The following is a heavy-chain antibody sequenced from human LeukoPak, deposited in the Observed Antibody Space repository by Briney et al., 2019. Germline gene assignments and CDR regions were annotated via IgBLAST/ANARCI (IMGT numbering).Heavy chain of an antibody. D-gene: IGHD2-2*01. V-gene: IGHV3-30-3*01. J-gene: IGHJ6*03. Sequence: PGGSLRLSCAASGFTFSSYAMHWVRQAPGKGLEWVAVISYDGSNKYYADSVKGRFTISRDNSKNTLYLQMNSLRAEDTAVYYCAKGRRCSSTSCSRDYYYYYMDVWGKGTTVTVSS. CDR1: GFTFSSYA. CDR2: ISYDGSNK. CDR3: AKGRRCSSTSCSRDYYYYYMDV.